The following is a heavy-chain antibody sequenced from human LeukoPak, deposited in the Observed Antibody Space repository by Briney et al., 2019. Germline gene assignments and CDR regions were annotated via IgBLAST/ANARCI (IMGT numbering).Heavy chain of an antibody. D-gene: IGHD3-10*01. V-gene: IGHV3-66*01. Sequence: PGGSLRLSRGASGFPVSSNYMSWVRQAPGKGLEWVSVIYSGGSTYYADSVKGRFTISRDNSKNTLYLQMNSLRAEDTAVYYCAAITMVRGWVFDYWGQGTLVTVSS. CDR1: GFPVSSNY. J-gene: IGHJ4*02. CDR3: AAITMVRGWVFDY. CDR2: IYSGGST.